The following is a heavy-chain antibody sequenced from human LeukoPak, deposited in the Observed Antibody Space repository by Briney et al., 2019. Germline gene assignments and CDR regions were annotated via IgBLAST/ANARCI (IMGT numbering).Heavy chain of an antibody. CDR2: VFHAGGT. Sequence: SETLSLTCAVSGSSISSTYYWAWIRQPPGKGLEWIGSVFHAGGTYYNPSLKSRVTVSVDTSKNQFSLKLTSVTAADTAVYYCARGDYFIDFWGQGTLVTVPS. D-gene: IGHD2/OR15-2a*01. V-gene: IGHV4-38-2*01. J-gene: IGHJ4*02. CDR1: GSSISSTYY. CDR3: ARGDYFIDF.